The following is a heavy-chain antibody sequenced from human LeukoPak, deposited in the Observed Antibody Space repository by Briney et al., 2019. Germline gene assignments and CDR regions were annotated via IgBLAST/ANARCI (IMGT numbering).Heavy chain of an antibody. V-gene: IGHV1-24*01. J-gene: IGHJ3*02. CDR3: ATHTISGVVTYALEI. Sequence: GASVKVSCKVSGYTGIELSMQWVRQAPGKGLEWMGGFDFEGGDTVYAQKFQGRVTMTEDTSTDTAYMELSSLTSEDTALYFCATHTISGVVTYALEIWGRGTLVIVSP. D-gene: IGHD3-3*01. CDR2: FDFEGGDT. CDR1: GYTGIELS.